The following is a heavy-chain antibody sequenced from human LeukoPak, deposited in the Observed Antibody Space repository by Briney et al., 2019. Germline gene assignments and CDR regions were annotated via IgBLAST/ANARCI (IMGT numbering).Heavy chain of an antibody. V-gene: IGHV5-51*01. CDR3: GRDYVMDV. CDR1: GYSFTNYW. CDR2: IFPRDSDT. J-gene: IGHJ6*02. Sequence: GESLKISCKGSGYSFTNYWIGWVRQMPGKGLEWMGNIFPRDSDTRYSPSFQGQVTISADKSISTAYLQWSSLKASDTAMYYCGRDYVMDVWGQGTTVTVSS.